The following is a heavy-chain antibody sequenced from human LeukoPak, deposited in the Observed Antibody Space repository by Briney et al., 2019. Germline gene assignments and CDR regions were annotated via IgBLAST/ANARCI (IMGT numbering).Heavy chain of an antibody. CDR2: IYTSGST. CDR1: GGSISSYY. CDR3: ARDIGHTSYSGYDPFDY. D-gene: IGHD5-12*01. J-gene: IGHJ4*02. V-gene: IGHV4-4*07. Sequence: SETLSLTCTVSGGSISSYYWSWLRQPAGKGLEWIGRIYTSGSTNYNPSLKSRVTMSVDTSKNQFSLKLSTVTAADTAVYYGARDIGHTSYSGYDPFDYWGQGTLVTVSS.